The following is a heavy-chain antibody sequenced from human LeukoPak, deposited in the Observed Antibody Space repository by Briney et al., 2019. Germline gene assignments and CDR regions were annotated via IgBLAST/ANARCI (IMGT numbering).Heavy chain of an antibody. CDR3: AKAGSGWYAPY. CDR2: IRYDGSHK. Sequence: GGSLRLSCAASGFTFSSYGMHWVRQAPGKGLEWVAFIRYDGSHKYYADSVKGRFTISRDNSKNTVDLQMDSLRAEDTAVYYCAKAGSGWYAPYWGQGTLVTVS. V-gene: IGHV3-30*02. D-gene: IGHD6-19*01. CDR1: GFTFSSYG. J-gene: IGHJ4*02.